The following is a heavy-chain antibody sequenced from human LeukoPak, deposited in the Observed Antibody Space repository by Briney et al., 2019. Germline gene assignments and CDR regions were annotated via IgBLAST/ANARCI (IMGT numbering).Heavy chain of an antibody. CDR1: GFTFDDYA. Sequence: PGRSLRLSCAASGFTFDDYAMHWVRQAPGKGLEWVSGISWNSGSIGYADSVKGRFTISRDNAKNSLYLQMNSLRAEDMALYYCAKGTTYYYGSGSYYDYFDYWGQGTLVTVSS. V-gene: IGHV3-9*03. D-gene: IGHD3-10*01. CDR3: AKGTTYYYGSGSYYDYFDY. CDR2: ISWNSGSI. J-gene: IGHJ4*02.